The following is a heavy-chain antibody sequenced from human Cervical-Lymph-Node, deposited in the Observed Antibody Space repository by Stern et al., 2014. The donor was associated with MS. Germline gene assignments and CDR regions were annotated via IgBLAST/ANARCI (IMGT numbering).Heavy chain of an antibody. J-gene: IGHJ6*02. CDR1: GFTFEDYA. Sequence: MPLVESGGGVVQPGGSQRLSCTASGFTFEDYAMEWVRQVPGKGLEWVAMIWYDGSQKYYGDSVRGRFSVSRDNSRNTLYLQMKSLSLEDTAVYYCARKIPDYYYYAMDVWGQGTTVTVSS. CDR3: ARKIPDYYYYAMDV. CDR2: IWYDGSQK. D-gene: IGHD2-2*02. V-gene: IGHV3-33*01.